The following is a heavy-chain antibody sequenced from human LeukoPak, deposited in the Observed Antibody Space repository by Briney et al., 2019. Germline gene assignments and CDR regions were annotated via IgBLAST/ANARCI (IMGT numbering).Heavy chain of an antibody. D-gene: IGHD3-3*02. V-gene: IGHV1-69*05. CDR3: ARGKLGYYYYHMDA. CDR1: GGTLSGYA. CDR2: IIPIYGTP. J-gene: IGHJ6*03. Sequence: SVKVSCKASGGTLSGYAISWVRQAPGQGLEWMGGIIPIYGTPHSAQKFQGRVTITTDESTSTAFMDLSSLGSEDTAVYYCARGKLGYYYYHMDAWGKGTTVTVSS.